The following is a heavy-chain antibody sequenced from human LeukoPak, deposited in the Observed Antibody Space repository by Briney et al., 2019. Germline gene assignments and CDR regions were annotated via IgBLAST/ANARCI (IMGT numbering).Heavy chain of an antibody. CDR2: ISGSGGST. V-gene: IGHV3-23*01. CDR3: ATVASGYYIFDY. Sequence: GGSLRLSCAASGFTFSSYAMSWVRQAPGKGLEWVSAISGSGGSTYYADSVKGRFTISRDNAKNSLYLQMNSLRAEDTAVYYCATVASGYYIFDYWGQGTLVTVSS. J-gene: IGHJ4*02. D-gene: IGHD3-22*01. CDR1: GFTFSSYA.